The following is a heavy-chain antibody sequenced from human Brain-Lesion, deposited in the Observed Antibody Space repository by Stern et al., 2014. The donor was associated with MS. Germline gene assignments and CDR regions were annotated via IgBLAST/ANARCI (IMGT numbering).Heavy chain of an antibody. CDR1: GGSITSGRYY. CDR2: IYPSGGN. J-gene: IGHJ4*02. D-gene: IGHD3-10*01. CDR3: ASADYAVSGTPFDY. V-gene: IGHV4-61*02. Sequence: VQLEESGPGLVRPSQTLSLTCTASGGSITSGRYYWTWIRPTAGKGLEWIGRIYPSGGNHYNPSFESRVTISMEPYSNPFSLQLSSVTVADTAVYFCASADYAVSGTPFDYWGQGTLVAV.